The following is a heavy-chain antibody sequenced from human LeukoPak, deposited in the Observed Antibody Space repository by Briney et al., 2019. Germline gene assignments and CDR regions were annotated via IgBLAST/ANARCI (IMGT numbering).Heavy chain of an antibody. V-gene: IGHV3-23*01. J-gene: IGHJ4*02. CDR3: AKKLLGTTGHFDY. CDR2: ISISGSST. Sequence: GGSLRLSCAASGFTFSSYAITWVRQAPGKGLEWVSIISISGSSTYYADSVEGRFTISRENSKNTLYLQMNSLRAEDTAVYYCAKKLLGTTGHFDYWGQGTLVTVSS. D-gene: IGHD1-7*01. CDR1: GFTFSSYA.